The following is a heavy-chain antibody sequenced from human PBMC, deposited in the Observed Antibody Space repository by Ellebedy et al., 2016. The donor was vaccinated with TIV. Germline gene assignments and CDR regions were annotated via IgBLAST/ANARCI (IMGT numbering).Heavy chain of an antibody. D-gene: IGHD5-24*01. J-gene: IGHJ5*02. Sequence: GESLKISCAASGFTFSSYAMSWVRQAPGKGLEWVSAISGSGVSTYYADSVKGRFTISRDDSKSIAYLQMNSLKSEDTTVYYCSRDLNWEAWSDPWGQGTLFTVSS. CDR2: ISGSGVST. V-gene: IGHV3-23*01. CDR3: SRDLNWEAWSDP. CDR1: GFTFSSYA.